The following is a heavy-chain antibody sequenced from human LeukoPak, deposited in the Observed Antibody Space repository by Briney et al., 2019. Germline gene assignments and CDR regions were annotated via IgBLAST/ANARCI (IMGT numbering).Heavy chain of an antibody. Sequence: GGSLRLSCAASGFTFDDYAMHWVRQAPGKGLEWVSGISWNSGSIGYADSVKGRFTISRDNAKNSLYLQMNSLRAEDTALYYCAKGLRNYYDSSGYYDYWGQGTLVTVSS. CDR3: AKGLRNYYDSSGYYDY. D-gene: IGHD3-22*01. CDR2: ISWNSGSI. CDR1: GFTFDDYA. J-gene: IGHJ4*02. V-gene: IGHV3-9*01.